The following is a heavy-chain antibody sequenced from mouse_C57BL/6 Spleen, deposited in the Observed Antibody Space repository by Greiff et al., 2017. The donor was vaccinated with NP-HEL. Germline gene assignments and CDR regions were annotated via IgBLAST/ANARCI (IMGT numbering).Heavy chain of an antibody. CDR1: GYTFTSYW. D-gene: IGHD2-4*01. Sequence: QVQLKQPGAELVRPGSSVKLSCKASGYTFTSYWMHWVKQRPIQGLEWIGNIDPSDSETHYNQKFKDKATLTVDKSSSTDYMQLSSLTSEDSAVYYGARYDYDGEYYFDYWGQGTTLTVSS. V-gene: IGHV1-52*01. CDR3: ARYDYDGEYYFDY. J-gene: IGHJ2*01. CDR2: IDPSDSET.